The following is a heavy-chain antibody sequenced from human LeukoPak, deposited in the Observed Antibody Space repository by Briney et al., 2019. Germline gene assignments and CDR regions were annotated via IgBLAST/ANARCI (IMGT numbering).Heavy chain of an antibody. J-gene: IGHJ5*02. CDR1: GGSFSGYY. V-gene: IGHV4-34*01. CDR3: ARGRAETYYYDSSGYDWFDP. D-gene: IGHD3-22*01. CDR2: INHSGST. Sequence: SETLSLTCAVYGGSFSGYYWSWIRQPPGKGLEWIGEINHSGSTNYNPSLKSRVTISVDTSKNQFSLKLSPVTAADTAVYYCARGRAETYYYDSSGYDWFDPWGQGTLVTVSS.